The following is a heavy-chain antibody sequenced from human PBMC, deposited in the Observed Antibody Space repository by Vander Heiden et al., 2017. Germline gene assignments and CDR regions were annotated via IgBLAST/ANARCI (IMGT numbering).Heavy chain of an antibody. CDR1: GFTVSRDY. J-gene: IGHJ5*02. CDR2: IYSGGST. CDR3: ARVRSTGLGTNWFDP. D-gene: IGHD3-16*01. V-gene: IGHV3-53*01. Sequence: EVQLVESVGGLIQPGRSLRLSCAASGFTVSRDYMIWVRQAPGKGLEWVSVIYSGGSTHYADSVKGRFTISRDNSKNTLYLQMNRLRAEDKAVYYCARVRSTGLGTNWFDPWGQGTLVTVSS.